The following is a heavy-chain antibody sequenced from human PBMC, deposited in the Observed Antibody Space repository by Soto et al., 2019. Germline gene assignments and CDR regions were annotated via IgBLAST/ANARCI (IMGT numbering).Heavy chain of an antibody. D-gene: IGHD3-3*01. CDR2: ISAQNGNA. CDR3: ARITSTARAVGN. V-gene: IGHV1-18*01. Sequence: QVQLVQSGGEVKKPGASVKVSCKASGYTFNLYGITWVRQAPGEGPEWLGWISAQNGNATYAQRFKGRVTTTIETATTTTYRELGSLTSADTAIYYGARITSTARAVGNWGQGTLVTVSS. CDR1: GYTFNLYG. J-gene: IGHJ4*02.